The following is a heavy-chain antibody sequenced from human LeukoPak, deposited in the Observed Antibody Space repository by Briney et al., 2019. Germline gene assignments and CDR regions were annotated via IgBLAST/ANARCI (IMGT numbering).Heavy chain of an antibody. D-gene: IGHD4-17*01. CDR3: AGTTVTTRDAFDI. V-gene: IGHV5-51*01. CDR1: GYSFTIYW. Sequence: GESLQLSCKTSGYSFTIYWIGWVRQMPGKGLEWMGIIYPSDSDTRYSPSFQGQVTISADKSISTAYLQWSSLKASDTAMYYCAGTTVTTRDAFDIWGQGTMVTVSS. J-gene: IGHJ3*02. CDR2: IYPSDSDT.